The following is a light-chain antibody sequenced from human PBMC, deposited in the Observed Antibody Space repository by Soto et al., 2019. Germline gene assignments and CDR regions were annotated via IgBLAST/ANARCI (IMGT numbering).Light chain of an antibody. CDR3: SSYARSSPVV. CDR1: SSDVGGYNY. Sequence: QSALTQPASVSGSPGQSITISCTGTSSDVGGYNYVSWYQQHPGKAPKLMIFDVSDRPSGVSDRFSGSKSGNTASLTISGLQAEDEDDYYCSSYARSSPVVFGGGTKVTVL. V-gene: IGLV2-14*01. J-gene: IGLJ2*01. CDR2: DVS.